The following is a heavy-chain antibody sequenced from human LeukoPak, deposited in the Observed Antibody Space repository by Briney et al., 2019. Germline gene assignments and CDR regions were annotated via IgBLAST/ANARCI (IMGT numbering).Heavy chain of an antibody. J-gene: IGHJ3*02. D-gene: IGHD3-22*01. CDR1: GFSLSTSGMC. V-gene: IGHV2-70*11. Sequence: SGPALVKPTQTLTLTCTFSGFSLSTSGMCVSWIRQPPGKALEWLARIDWDDDKYYSTSLKTRLTISKDTSKNQVVLTMTNMDPVDTATYYCARMFPYHDSSHDAFDIWGQGTMVTVSS. CDR2: IDWDDDK. CDR3: ARMFPYHDSSHDAFDI.